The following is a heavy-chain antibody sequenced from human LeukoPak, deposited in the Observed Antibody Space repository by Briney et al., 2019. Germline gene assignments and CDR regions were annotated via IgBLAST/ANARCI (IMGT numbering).Heavy chain of an antibody. CDR1: GYTFTGYY. CDR3: AAPTRLSHDAFDI. CDR2: INPNSGGT. J-gene: IGHJ3*02. V-gene: IGHV1-2*02. Sequence: ASVKASCEASGYTFTGYYMHWVRQAPGQGLEWMGWINPNSGGTNYAQKFQGRVTMTRDTSISTAYMELSRLRSDDTAVYYCAAPTRLSHDAFDIWGQGTMVTVSS.